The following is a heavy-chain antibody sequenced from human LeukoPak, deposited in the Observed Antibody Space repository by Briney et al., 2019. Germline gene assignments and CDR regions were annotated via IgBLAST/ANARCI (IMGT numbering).Heavy chain of an antibody. Sequence: GGSLRLSCAASGFTFSSYWMNWARQAPGKGLEWVASINHNGNVNYYVDSVKGRFTISRDNAKNSLYLQMGNLRAEDAAVYFCARGGGLDVWGQGATVTVSS. CDR2: INHNGNVN. J-gene: IGHJ6*02. CDR3: ARGGGLDV. D-gene: IGHD3-16*01. CDR1: GFTFSSYW. V-gene: IGHV3-7*03.